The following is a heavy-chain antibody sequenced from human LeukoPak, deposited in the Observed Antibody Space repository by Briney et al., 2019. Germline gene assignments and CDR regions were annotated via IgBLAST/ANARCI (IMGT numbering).Heavy chain of an antibody. CDR3: ARGLGSYPEIPLDY. CDR2: ISAYNGNT. J-gene: IGHJ4*02. Sequence: ASVKVSCKASGYTFTSYGISWVRQAPGQGLEWMGWISAYNGNTNYAQNHQGRVTMTADTSTSKAYMELRSLRSDDTAVYYCARGLGSYPEIPLDYWGQGTLVTVSS. V-gene: IGHV1-18*01. CDR1: GYTFTSYG. D-gene: IGHD3-16*02.